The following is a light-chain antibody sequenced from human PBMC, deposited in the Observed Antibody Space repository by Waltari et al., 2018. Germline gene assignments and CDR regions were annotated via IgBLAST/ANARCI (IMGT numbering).Light chain of an antibody. V-gene: IGKV1-27*01. J-gene: IGKJ3*01. Sequence: DIQMTQSPSSLSASVGDRVTITCRASQGIRNYLAWYQQKPGKVPKLLIHTASTLQSGVPSRVGGSGSGTDFTLTISSLQPEDVATYYCQKSDSAPPFTFGPGTKVDI. CDR2: TAS. CDR3: QKSDSAPPFT. CDR1: QGIRNY.